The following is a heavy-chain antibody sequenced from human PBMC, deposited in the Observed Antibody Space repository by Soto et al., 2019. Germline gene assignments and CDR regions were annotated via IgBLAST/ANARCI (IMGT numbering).Heavy chain of an antibody. V-gene: IGHV5-51*01. CDR3: AARRLSSPESSP. CDR1: GDSFTTDW. CDR2: IYPGDSRT. J-gene: IGHJ5*02. Sequence: PGESLKISCKGSGDSFTTDWIGWVRQMPGKGLEWMGVIYPGDSRTRYSPPFQGRVTMSADKSISTAYLQWNSLKASDTAMDYCAARRLSSPESSPWSQRPLVSASS.